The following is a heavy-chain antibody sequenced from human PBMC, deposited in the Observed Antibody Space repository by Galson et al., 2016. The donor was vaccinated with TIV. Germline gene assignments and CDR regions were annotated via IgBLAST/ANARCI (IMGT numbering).Heavy chain of an antibody. D-gene: IGHD3-16*02. CDR1: GFTFSSYG. Sequence: SLRLSCAASGFTFSSYGLHWVRQAPGQGLEWVAFISYDGSDKNYAEALKGRFTISRDKSKNTLYLQMNSLSAEDTALYYCARVDKSYHMDVWGKGTTVTVSS. CDR2: ISYDGSDK. J-gene: IGHJ6*03. V-gene: IGHV3-30*03. CDR3: ARVDKSYHMDV.